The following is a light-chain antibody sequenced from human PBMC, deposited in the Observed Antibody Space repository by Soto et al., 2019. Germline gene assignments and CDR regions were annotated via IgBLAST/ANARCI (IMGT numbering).Light chain of an antibody. CDR3: QSYDYTLSGWEV. J-gene: IGLJ2*01. CDR2: GNT. V-gene: IGLV1-40*01. Sequence: QSVLTQPPSASGAPGQRVTISCTGSSSNIGAGYDVQWYQQLPGTAPKLLVYGNTNRPSGVPDRFSGSRSGPSASLAITGLQAEDEADYYCQSYDYTLSGWEVFGGGTKVTVL. CDR1: SSNIGAGYD.